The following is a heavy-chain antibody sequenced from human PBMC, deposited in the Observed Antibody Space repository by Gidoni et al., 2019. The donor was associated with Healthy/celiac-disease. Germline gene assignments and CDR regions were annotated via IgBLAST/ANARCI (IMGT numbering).Heavy chain of an antibody. CDR1: GFTFSSYG. V-gene: IGHV3-33*06. D-gene: IGHD6-19*01. Sequence: QVQLVESGGGVVQPGRSLRLSCAASGFTFSSYGMHWVRQATGKGLEWVAVIWYDGSNKYYADSVKGRFTISRDNSKNTLYLQMNSLRAEDTAVYYCAKGSSGWYSWFDPWGQGTLVTVSS. CDR2: IWYDGSNK. CDR3: AKGSSGWYSWFDP. J-gene: IGHJ5*02.